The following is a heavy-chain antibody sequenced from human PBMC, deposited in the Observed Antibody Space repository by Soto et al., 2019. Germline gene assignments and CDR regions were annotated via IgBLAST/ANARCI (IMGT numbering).Heavy chain of an antibody. J-gene: IGHJ4*02. Sequence: QVQLQESGPGLVKPSGTLSLTCAVSSGSISSSNWWSWVRQPPGQGLEWIGEIYHSGSTNYTPSLKSRVTISVDKSKNQFSLKLSSVTAADTAVYYCAGAAPYCSSTSCYGGVFDYWGQGTLVTVSS. V-gene: IGHV4-4*02. CDR3: AGAAPYCSSTSCYGGVFDY. D-gene: IGHD2-2*01. CDR2: IYHSGST. CDR1: SGSISSSNW.